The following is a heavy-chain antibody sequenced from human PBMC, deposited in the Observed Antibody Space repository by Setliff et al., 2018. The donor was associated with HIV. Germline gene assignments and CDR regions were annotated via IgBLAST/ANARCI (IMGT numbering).Heavy chain of an antibody. D-gene: IGHD3-22*01. Sequence: GGSLRLSCAASGFTFSSYAMSWVRQAPGKGLEWVSAISGSGGSTYYADSVKGRFTISRDNSKNTLYLQMNSLRAEDTAVYYCAKDANYYDSSGYYAVFDYWGQGTLVTVSS. CDR2: ISGSGGST. V-gene: IGHV3-23*01. CDR3: AKDANYYDSSGYYAVFDY. CDR1: GFTFSSYA. J-gene: IGHJ4*02.